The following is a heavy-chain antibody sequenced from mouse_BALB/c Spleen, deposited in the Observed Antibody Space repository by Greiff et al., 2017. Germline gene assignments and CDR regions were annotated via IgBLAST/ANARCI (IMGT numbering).Heavy chain of an antibody. J-gene: IGHJ3*01. D-gene: IGHD4-1*01. CDR2: ISYSGST. CDR1: GYSITSDYA. Sequence: EVQLQESGPGLVKPSQSLSLTCTVTGYSITSDYAWNWIRQFPGNKLEWMGYISYSGSTSYNPSLKSRISITRDTSKNQFFLQLNSVTTEDTATYYCARKGNWGGLWFAYWGQGTLVTVSA. CDR3: ARKGNWGGLWFAY. V-gene: IGHV3-2*02.